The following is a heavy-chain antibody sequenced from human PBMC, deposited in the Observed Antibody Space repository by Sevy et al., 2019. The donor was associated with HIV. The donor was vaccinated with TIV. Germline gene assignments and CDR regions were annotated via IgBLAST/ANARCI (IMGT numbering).Heavy chain of an antibody. J-gene: IGHJ6*02. D-gene: IGHD6-6*01. Sequence: SETLSLTCTVSGGSISSYYWSWIRQPPGKGLEWIGYIYYSGSTNYNPSLKSRVTISVDTSKNQFSLKLSSVTAADTAVYYYAREGWSSSSGNYYYYGMDVWGQGTTVTVSS. CDR2: IYYSGST. CDR1: GGSISSYY. CDR3: AREGWSSSSGNYYYYGMDV. V-gene: IGHV4-59*01.